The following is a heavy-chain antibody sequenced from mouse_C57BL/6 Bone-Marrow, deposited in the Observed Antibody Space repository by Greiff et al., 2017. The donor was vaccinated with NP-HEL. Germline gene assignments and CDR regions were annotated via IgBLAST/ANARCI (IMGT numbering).Heavy chain of an antibody. V-gene: IGHV7-3*01. Sequence: EVHLVESGGGLVQPGGSLSLSCAASGFTFTDYYMSWVRQPPGKALEWLGFIRNKANGYTTEYSASVKGRFTISRDNSQSILYLQMNALRAEDSATYYCASLTGTGRYFDVWGTGTTVTVSS. CDR1: GFTFTDYY. CDR2: IRNKANGYTT. CDR3: ASLTGTGRYFDV. J-gene: IGHJ1*03. D-gene: IGHD4-1*01.